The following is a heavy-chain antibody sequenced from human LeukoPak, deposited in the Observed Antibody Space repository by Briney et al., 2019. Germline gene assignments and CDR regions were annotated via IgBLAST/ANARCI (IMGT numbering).Heavy chain of an antibody. Sequence: SETLSLTCTVSGGSISSYYWSWIRQPPGKGLEWIGYIYYSGSTNYNPSLKSRVTISVDTSKNQFSLKLSSVTAADTAVYYCARDTYGSRSYYNGPYYYGMDVWGQGTTVTVSS. J-gene: IGHJ6*02. V-gene: IGHV4-59*01. D-gene: IGHD3-10*01. CDR2: IYYSGST. CDR3: ARDTYGSRSYYNGPYYYGMDV. CDR1: GGSISSYY.